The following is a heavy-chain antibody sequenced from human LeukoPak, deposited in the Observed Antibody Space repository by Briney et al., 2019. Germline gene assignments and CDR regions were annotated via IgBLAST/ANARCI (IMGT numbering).Heavy chain of an antibody. D-gene: IGHD2-2*01. Sequence: ASVKVSCKASGYSFTVYYIHWVRQAPGQGLEWMGGINPDTGDTDYAQKFQGKVTMTRDTSISTAYLDLNRLRSDDTAVYYCARGVPAAMTYWGQGTLVTVSS. J-gene: IGHJ4*02. CDR1: GYSFTVYY. CDR3: ARGVPAAMTY. V-gene: IGHV1-2*02. CDR2: INPDTGDT.